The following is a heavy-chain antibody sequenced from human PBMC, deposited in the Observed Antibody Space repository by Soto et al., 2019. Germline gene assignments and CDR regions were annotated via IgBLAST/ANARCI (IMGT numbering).Heavy chain of an antibody. Sequence: PGGSLRLSCAASGFTFSSYGMRWVRQAPGKGLEWVAVISYDGSNKYYADSVKGRFTISRDNSKNTLYLQMNSLRAEDTAVYYCARDPGWLRFREPIFDYWGQGTLVTVSS. J-gene: IGHJ4*02. CDR3: ARDPGWLRFREPIFDY. CDR1: GFTFSSYG. D-gene: IGHD5-12*01. V-gene: IGHV3-30*03. CDR2: ISYDGSNK.